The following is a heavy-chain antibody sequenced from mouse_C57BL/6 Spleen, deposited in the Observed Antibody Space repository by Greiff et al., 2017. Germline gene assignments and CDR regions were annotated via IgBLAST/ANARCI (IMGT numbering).Heavy chain of an antibody. Sequence: VKLQESGAELARPGASVKLSCKASGYTFTSYGISWVKQRTGQGLEWIGEIYPRSGNTYYNEKFKGKATLTADKSSSTAYMGLRSLTSEDSAVYFCARRGTTVVERYAMDYWGQGTSVTVSS. D-gene: IGHD1-1*01. J-gene: IGHJ4*01. CDR3: ARRGTTVVERYAMDY. V-gene: IGHV1-81*01. CDR2: IYPRSGNT. CDR1: GYTFTSYG.